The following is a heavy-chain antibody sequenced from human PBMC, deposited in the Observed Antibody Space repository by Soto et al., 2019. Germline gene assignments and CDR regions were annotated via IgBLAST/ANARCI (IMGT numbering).Heavy chain of an antibody. CDR2: IIPIFGTA. CDR1: GGTFSSYA. Sequence: QVQLVQSGAEVKKPGSSVKVSCKASGGTFSSYAISWVRQAPGQGLEWMGGIIPIFGTANYAQKFQGRVTITADECTSTSYMELSSLRSEDTAVYYCARALSIAAAGTGWFDPWGQGTLVTVSS. J-gene: IGHJ5*02. D-gene: IGHD6-13*01. CDR3: ARALSIAAAGTGWFDP. V-gene: IGHV1-69*01.